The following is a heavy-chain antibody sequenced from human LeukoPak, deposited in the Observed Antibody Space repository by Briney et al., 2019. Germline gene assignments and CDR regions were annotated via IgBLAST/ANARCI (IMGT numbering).Heavy chain of an antibody. D-gene: IGHD4-17*01. V-gene: IGHV7-4-1*02. J-gene: IGHJ4*02. CDR2: INTKTGNP. CDR1: GYAFNTFA. CDR3: ARGADYGDYTQFY. Sequence: GASVKISCKASGYAFNTFALHWVRQAPGRGLEWMGWINTKTGNPSYARDFTGRFVVSLDTSVITTYLQINSLKPEDTGFYFCARGADYGDYTQFYWGQGSLVSVSS.